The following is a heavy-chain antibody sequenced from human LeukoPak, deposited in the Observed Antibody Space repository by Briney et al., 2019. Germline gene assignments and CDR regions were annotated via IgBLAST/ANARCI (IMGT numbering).Heavy chain of an antibody. CDR3: AKVAKYYYGPETYYFFEQ. CDR2: INQDGTEK. J-gene: IGHJ4*02. D-gene: IGHD3-10*01. Sequence: GGSLRLSCAASGFTFTTYWMSWVRQAPGKGLEWVANINQDGTEKYYVDSVKGRFTISRDYAKKSLFLQMNSLRVEDTAVYYCAKVAKYYYGPETYYFFEQWGQGTPVTVSS. V-gene: IGHV3-7*01. CDR1: GFTFTTYW.